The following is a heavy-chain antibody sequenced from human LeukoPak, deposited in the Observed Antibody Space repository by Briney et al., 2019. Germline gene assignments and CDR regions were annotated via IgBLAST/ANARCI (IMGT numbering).Heavy chain of an antibody. CDR3: AKLGGAMAPDY. V-gene: IGHV3-30*18. Sequence: PGGSLRLSCAASGFTFSSYGMHWVRQAPGKGLEWVAVISYDGSNKYYADSVKGRFTISRDNSKNTLYLQMNSLRAEDTAVYYCAKLGGAMAPDYWGQGTLVTVSS. CDR2: ISYDGSNK. J-gene: IGHJ4*02. D-gene: IGHD3-16*01. CDR1: GFTFSSYG.